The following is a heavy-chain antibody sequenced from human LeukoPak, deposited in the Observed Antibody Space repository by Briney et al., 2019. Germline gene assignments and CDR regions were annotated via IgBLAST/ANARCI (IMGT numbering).Heavy chain of an antibody. CDR1: GFTFNSYA. J-gene: IGHJ6*03. CDR2: ISATGGST. V-gene: IGHV3-23*01. CDR3: AKDGYYYGSESYLYMDV. Sequence: PGGSLRLSCVDSGFTFNSYAINWVRQAPGKGLEWVSVISATGGSTFYTDSVKGRFSISRDNSRNTLFLQMNSVRAEDTAVYYCAKDGYYYGSESYLYMDVWGKGTTVTVSS. D-gene: IGHD3-10*01.